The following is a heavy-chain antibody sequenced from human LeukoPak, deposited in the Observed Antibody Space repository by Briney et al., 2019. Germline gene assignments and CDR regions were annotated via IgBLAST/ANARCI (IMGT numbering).Heavy chain of an antibody. D-gene: IGHD3-3*01. CDR1: GFTFSTYG. J-gene: IGHJ3*02. Sequence: GGTLRLSCAASGFTFSTYGMNWVRQAPGKGLEWVSGISPSGGITYYTDSVKGRFTISRDNSKNTLYLQMNNMRTEDTAVYYCAREALEWSPPDIWGQGTTVTVSS. V-gene: IGHV3-23*01. CDR3: AREALEWSPPDI. CDR2: ISPSGGIT.